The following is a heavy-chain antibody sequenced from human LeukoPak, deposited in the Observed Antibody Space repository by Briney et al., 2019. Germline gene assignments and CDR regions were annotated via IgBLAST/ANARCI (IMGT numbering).Heavy chain of an antibody. Sequence: SETPSLTCAVSGGSFSGYYWSWIRQPPGKGLEWIGEINHSGSTNYNPSLKSRVTISVDTSKNQFSLKLSSVTAADTAVYYCASGIAAAVADYWGQGTLVTVSS. V-gene: IGHV4-34*01. D-gene: IGHD6-13*01. J-gene: IGHJ4*02. CDR3: ASGIAAAVADY. CDR1: GGSFSGYY. CDR2: INHSGST.